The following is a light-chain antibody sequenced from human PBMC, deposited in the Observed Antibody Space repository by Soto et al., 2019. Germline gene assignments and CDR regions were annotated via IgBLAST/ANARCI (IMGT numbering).Light chain of an antibody. CDR1: SSNIGGNS. J-gene: IGLJ2*01. Sequence: QSVLTQPPSASGAPGQEISISCSGSSSNIGGNSVSWYRQVPGTAPKLLIFSNHQRPSGVPDRFSGSKSGTSASLAISGLQSEDEADYYCSTWDDSLRGLVFGGGTQLTVL. CDR2: SNH. V-gene: IGLV1-44*01. CDR3: STWDDSLRGLV.